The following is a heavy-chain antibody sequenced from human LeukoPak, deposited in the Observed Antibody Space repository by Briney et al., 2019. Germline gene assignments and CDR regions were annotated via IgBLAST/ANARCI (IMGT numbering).Heavy chain of an antibody. Sequence: SQTLSLTCAISGDSVSSNSAAWYWIRQSPSRGLEWLGRTYYRSKWYNDYAVSVKSRITINPDTSRNQFSLQLNSVTPEDSAVYYCAREDYGGNSGTYFEYWGQGTLLTVSS. CDR2: TYYRSKWYN. V-gene: IGHV6-1*01. CDR1: GDSVSSNSAA. CDR3: AREDYGGNSGTYFEY. D-gene: IGHD4-23*01. J-gene: IGHJ4*02.